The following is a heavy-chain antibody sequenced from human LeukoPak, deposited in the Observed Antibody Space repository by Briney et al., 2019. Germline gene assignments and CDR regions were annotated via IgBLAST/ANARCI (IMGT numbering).Heavy chain of an antibody. V-gene: IGHV4-34*01. CDR3: ARGTMTTVTYYFDY. J-gene: IGHJ4*02. CDR2: INHSGST. D-gene: IGHD4-17*01. CDR1: GGSFSGYY. Sequence: SETLSLTCAVYGGSFSGYYWSWIRQRPGKGLEWIGEINHSGSTNYNPSLKSRVTISVDTSKNQFSLKLSSVTAADTAVYYCARGTMTTVTYYFDYWGQGTLVTVSS.